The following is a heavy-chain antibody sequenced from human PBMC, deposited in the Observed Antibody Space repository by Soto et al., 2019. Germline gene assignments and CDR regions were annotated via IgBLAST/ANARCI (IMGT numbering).Heavy chain of an antibody. CDR3: AHSPQTHYYDSSGYYYTPYWYFDL. CDR2: IYWDDDK. Sequence: QFTLKESGPTLVKPTQTLTLTCTFSGFSLSTSGVGVGWIRQPPGKALEWLALIYWDDDKRYSPSLKSRLTITKDTSKNQVVLTMTNMDPVDTATYYCAHSPQTHYYDSSGYYYTPYWYFDLWGRGTLVTVSS. CDR1: GFSLSTSGVG. J-gene: IGHJ2*01. V-gene: IGHV2-5*02. D-gene: IGHD3-22*01.